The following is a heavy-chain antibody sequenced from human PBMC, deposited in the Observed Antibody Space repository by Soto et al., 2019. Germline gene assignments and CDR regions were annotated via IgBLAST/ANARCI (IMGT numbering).Heavy chain of an antibody. J-gene: IGHJ5*02. Sequence: GGSLRLSCAASGFTVSSNYMTWVRQAPGEGLEWVSVIYSGGSTYYADSVKGRFTISRDNSKNTLYLQMNSLRAEDTAVYYCARGHYDFWSGYNNWFDPWGQGTLVTVSS. D-gene: IGHD3-3*01. CDR1: GFTVSSNY. V-gene: IGHV3-53*01. CDR2: IYSGGST. CDR3: ARGHYDFWSGYNNWFDP.